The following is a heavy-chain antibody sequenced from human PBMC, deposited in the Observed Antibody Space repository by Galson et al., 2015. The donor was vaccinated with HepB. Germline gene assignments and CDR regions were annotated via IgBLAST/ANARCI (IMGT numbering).Heavy chain of an antibody. CDR2: ISYDGSNK. CDR1: GFTFSSYA. J-gene: IGHJ4*02. V-gene: IGHV3-30-3*01. D-gene: IGHD3-22*01. CDR3: ARGRDYDSSGQNDY. Sequence: TLRLSCAASGFTFSSYAMHWVRQAPGQGLEWVAVISYDGSNKYYADSVKGRFTISRDNSKNTLYLQMNSLRAEDTAVYYCARGRDYDSSGQNDYWGQGTLVTVSS.